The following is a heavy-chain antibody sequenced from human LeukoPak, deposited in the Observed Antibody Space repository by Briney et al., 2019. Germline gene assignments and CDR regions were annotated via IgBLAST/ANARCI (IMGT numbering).Heavy chain of an antibody. CDR2: ISAYNGNT. Sequence: ASVKVSCKASGYTFTSYGISWVRQAPGQGLEWMGWISAYNGNTNYAQKLQGRVTMTTDTSTSTAYMELRSLRSDDTAVYYCARDTPPLWFGAPESKDYYFGMDVWGQGTTVTVSS. CDR1: GYTFTSYG. CDR3: ARDTPPLWFGAPESKDYYFGMDV. J-gene: IGHJ6*02. V-gene: IGHV1-18*01. D-gene: IGHD3-10*01.